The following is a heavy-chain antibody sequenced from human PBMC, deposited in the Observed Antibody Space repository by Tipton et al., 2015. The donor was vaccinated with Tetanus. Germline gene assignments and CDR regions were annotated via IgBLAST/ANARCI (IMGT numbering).Heavy chain of an antibody. V-gene: IGHV3-21*01. J-gene: IGHJ4*02. Sequence: SLRLSCAASGFTFSSYSMNWVRQAPGKGLEGVSSISRSSFYIYYADSVKGRFTISRDNAKNSLYLQMNSLRAEDTAVYYCARDRDGGWSFDYWGQGTLVTVPS. CDR2: ISRSSFYI. CDR3: ARDRDGGWSFDY. CDR1: GFTFSSYS. D-gene: IGHD6-19*01.